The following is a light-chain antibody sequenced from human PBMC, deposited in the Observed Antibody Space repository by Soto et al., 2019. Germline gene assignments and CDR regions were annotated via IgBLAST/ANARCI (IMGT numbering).Light chain of an antibody. CDR3: QPTYSTPLT. Sequence: DIQMTQSPSSLSASVGDRVTITCRASQSISSYLNWYQQKPGKAPKLLIYAASSFQSGVLSRFSGSRPGTDFTLTISSLQPDDFATYYCQPTYSTPLTCRPGTKVDIK. CDR1: QSISSY. CDR2: AAS. V-gene: IGKV1-39*01. J-gene: IGKJ3*01.